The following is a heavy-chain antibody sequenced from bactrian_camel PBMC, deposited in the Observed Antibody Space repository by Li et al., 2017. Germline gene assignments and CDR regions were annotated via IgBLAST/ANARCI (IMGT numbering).Heavy chain of an antibody. D-gene: IGHD6*01. CDR2: IDTAGAP. J-gene: IGHJ4*01. CDR3: ARSPWYDPAV. Sequence: EVQLVESGGSLVQPGGSLRLSCVASRFTFSYYAMSWVRQAPGKEREGVAAIDTAGAPTYTYAVAGRFTISKDNVKNTLYLQLTSLKTDDTAMYYCARSPWYDPAVRGQGTQVTVSS. CDR1: RFTFSYYA. V-gene: IGHV3S42*01.